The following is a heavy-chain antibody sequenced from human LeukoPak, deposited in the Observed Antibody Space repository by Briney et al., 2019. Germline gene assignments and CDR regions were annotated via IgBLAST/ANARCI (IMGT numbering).Heavy chain of an antibody. CDR3: AKDWSCDS. Sequence: GGSLRLSCAASGFIFSSYAMSWVRQAPGRGLDWVSAIGTSGGTTHYADSVKGRFTISRDNSKNTLYLQMNSLRAEDTAVYYCAKDWSCDSWGQGTLVTVSS. CDR2: IGTSGGTT. CDR1: GFIFSSYA. J-gene: IGHJ4*02. V-gene: IGHV3-23*01. D-gene: IGHD1-26*01.